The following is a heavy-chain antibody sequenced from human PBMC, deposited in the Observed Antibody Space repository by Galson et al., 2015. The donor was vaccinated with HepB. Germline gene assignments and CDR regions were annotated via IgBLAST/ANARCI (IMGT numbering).Heavy chain of an antibody. CDR1: GFTFSSYA. J-gene: IGHJ4*02. V-gene: IGHV3-30*04. CDR3: ARDAHIAVAGTFDY. Sequence: SLRLSCAASGFTFSSYAMHWVRQAPGKGLEWVAVISYDGSNKYYADSVKGRFTIARDNSKNTLYLQMNSLRAEDTAVYYCARDAHIAVAGTFDYWGQGTLVTVSS. D-gene: IGHD6-19*01. CDR2: ISYDGSNK.